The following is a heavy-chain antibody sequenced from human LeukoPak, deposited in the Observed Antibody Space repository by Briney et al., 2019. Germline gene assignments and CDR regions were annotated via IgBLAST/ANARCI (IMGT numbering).Heavy chain of an antibody. V-gene: IGHV4-31*03. CDR3: ARGESPGYSSTWGY. J-gene: IGHJ4*02. D-gene: IGHD2-2*01. CDR2: IYYSGST. CDR1: GGSISSGGYY. Sequence: SQTLSLTCTVSGGSISSGGYYWSWIRQHPGKGLEWIGYIYYSGSTYYNPSLKSRVTISVDTTRNQFSLKLTSVTAADTAVYYCARGESPGYSSTWGYWGQGILVTVSS.